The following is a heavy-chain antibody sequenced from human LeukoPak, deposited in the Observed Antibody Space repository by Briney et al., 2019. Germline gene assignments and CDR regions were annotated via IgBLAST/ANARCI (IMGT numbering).Heavy chain of an antibody. CDR3: ARGDRSGWYNDN. Sequence: PSETLSLTCTVSGGSISSYYWSWILQPPGKGLEWIGRIYTSGSTKYNPSLKSRVTMSLPTSKTQVSLNLTSVTAADAAVYFCARGDRSGWYNDNWGQGALVTVSS. J-gene: IGHJ4*02. CDR1: GGSISSYY. CDR2: IYTSGST. D-gene: IGHD6-19*01. V-gene: IGHV4-4*07.